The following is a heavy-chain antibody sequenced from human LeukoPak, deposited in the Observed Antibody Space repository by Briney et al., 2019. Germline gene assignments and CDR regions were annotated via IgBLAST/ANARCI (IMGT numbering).Heavy chain of an antibody. V-gene: IGHV3-64D*06. J-gene: IGHJ4*02. CDR2: ISANGGST. D-gene: IGHD6-13*01. Sequence: GGSLRLSCSASGFIISSYAMHWVRQAPGKGLEYVSAISANGGSTYYADSVKGRFTISRDNSKNTLYLQMSSLRAEDTAIYHCVKDLYRGDTSSWYYFDYWGQGTLVTVSS. CDR3: VKDLYRGDTSSWYYFDY. CDR1: GFIISSYA.